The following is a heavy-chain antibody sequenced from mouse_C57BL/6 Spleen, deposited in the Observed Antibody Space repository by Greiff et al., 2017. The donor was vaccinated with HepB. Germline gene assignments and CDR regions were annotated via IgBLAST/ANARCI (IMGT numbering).Heavy chain of an antibody. D-gene: IGHD1-1*01. CDR2: ISSGGDYI. V-gene: IGHV5-9-1*02. CDR3: TREWVYYGSPYAMDY. J-gene: IGHJ4*01. CDR1: GFTFSSYA. Sequence: EVQRVESGEGLVKPGGSLKLSCAASGFTFSSYAMSWVRQTPEKRLEWVAYISSGGDYIYYADTVKGRFTISRDNARNTLYLQLSSLKSEDTAMYYCTREWVYYGSPYAMDYWGQGTSVTVSS.